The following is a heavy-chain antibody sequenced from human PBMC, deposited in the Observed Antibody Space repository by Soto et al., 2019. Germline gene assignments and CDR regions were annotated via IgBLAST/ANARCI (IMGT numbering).Heavy chain of an antibody. CDR1: GYTFTSYY. Sequence: QVQLVQSGAEVKKPGASVKVSCKASGYTFTSYYMHWVRQAPGQGLEWMGIINPSGGSTSYAQKFQGRDTMTRDTSTSTVYMELSSLRSEDTAVYYCARDRIAAAGTNGWFDPWGQGTLVTVSS. CDR2: INPSGGST. D-gene: IGHD6-13*01. V-gene: IGHV1-46*01. J-gene: IGHJ5*02. CDR3: ARDRIAAAGTNGWFDP.